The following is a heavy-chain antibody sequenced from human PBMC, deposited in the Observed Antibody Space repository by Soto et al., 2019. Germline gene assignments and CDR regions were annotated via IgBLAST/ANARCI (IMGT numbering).Heavy chain of an antibody. CDR1: GGSISTSYYY. Sequence: QLQLQESGPGLVKPSETLSLTCTVSGGSISTSYYYWGWIRQSPGKGLEWIGAIYYTGTTYYNPPLQSRATISVDTSKNQFSLKMSSVPAADTAVYFCARQAGAFGYYMDVWCKGPTVTVSS. J-gene: IGHJ6*03. D-gene: IGHD3-16*01. V-gene: IGHV4-39*01. CDR2: IYYTGTT. CDR3: ARQAGAFGYYMDV.